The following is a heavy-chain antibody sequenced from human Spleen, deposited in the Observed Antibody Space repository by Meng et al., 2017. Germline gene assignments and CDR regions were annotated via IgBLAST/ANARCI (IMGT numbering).Heavy chain of an antibody. CDR2: INAGNGNT. J-gene: IGHJ4*02. CDR3: ANRAGGSPTYDY. V-gene: IGHV1-3*01. CDR1: GYTFTNYA. Sequence: QVQFAEAGAEGKKPGAAVKVACKASGYTFTNYAIYWVRQAPGQRLEWMGWINAGNGNTKYTQRFQGRVTMTRDTSASTAYMELSSLRSEDTAVYYCANRAGGSPTYDYWGQGTLVTVSS. D-gene: IGHD1-26*01.